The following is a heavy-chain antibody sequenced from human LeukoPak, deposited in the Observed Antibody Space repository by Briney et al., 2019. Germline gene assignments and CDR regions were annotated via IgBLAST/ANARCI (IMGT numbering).Heavy chain of an antibody. Sequence: PSETLSLTCTVSGGSISSTNYYWGWIRQPPGKGLEWIGSIYSDGTYYNPSLKSRIAMSVDTSKNQFSLSLRSVTATDTAVYYCARHYYAGSGTYRPFDYWGQETLVTVAT. CDR1: GGSISSTNYY. V-gene: IGHV4-39*01. CDR3: ARHYYAGSGTYRPFDY. J-gene: IGHJ4*02. CDR2: IYSDGT. D-gene: IGHD3-10*01.